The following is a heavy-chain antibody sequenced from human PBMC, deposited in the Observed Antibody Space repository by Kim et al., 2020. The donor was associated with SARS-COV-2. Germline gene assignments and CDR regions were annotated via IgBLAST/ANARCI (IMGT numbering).Heavy chain of an antibody. CDR3: ARDRSFGSTLYYYFDY. V-gene: IGHV3-48*02. CDR1: GFTFISYA. Sequence: GGSLRLSCAASGFTFISYAINWVRQAPGKGLEWVSYISSSSGKIDYADSVKGRFTISRDNAKNSVYLQMNSLRDEDTAVYYGARDRSFGSTLYYYFDYWGQGALVTVSS. D-gene: IGHD6-13*01. CDR2: ISSSSGKI. J-gene: IGHJ4*02.